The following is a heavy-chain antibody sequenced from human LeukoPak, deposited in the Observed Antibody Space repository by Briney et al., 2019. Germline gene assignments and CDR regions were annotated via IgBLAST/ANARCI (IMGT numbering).Heavy chain of an antibody. Sequence: GGSLRLSCAASGFTFSSYSMNWVRQAPGKGLEWVSAISGSGDTTYYADSVKGRFTISRDNSKNTLYLQLNSLRVDDTAVYYCARGGGDWYFDYWGQGTLVTVSS. J-gene: IGHJ4*02. CDR2: ISGSGDTT. CDR3: ARGGGDWYFDY. CDR1: GFTFSSYS. V-gene: IGHV3-23*01. D-gene: IGHD2-21*02.